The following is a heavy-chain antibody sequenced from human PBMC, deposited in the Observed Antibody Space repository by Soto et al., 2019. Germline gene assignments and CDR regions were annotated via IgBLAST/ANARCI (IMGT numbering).Heavy chain of an antibody. V-gene: IGHV4-4*07. D-gene: IGHD1-7*01. CDR3: ARVGRYNWNYPRDP. CDR2: IYTSGST. CDR1: GGSISSYY. Sequence: QVQLQESGPGLVKPSETLSLTCTVSGGSISSYYWSWIRQPAGKGLEWIGRIYTSGSTNYNPSLKSRVTMSVDTSKNQFSLKLSSVTAADTAVYYCARVGRYNWNYPRDPWGQGTLVTVSS. J-gene: IGHJ5*02.